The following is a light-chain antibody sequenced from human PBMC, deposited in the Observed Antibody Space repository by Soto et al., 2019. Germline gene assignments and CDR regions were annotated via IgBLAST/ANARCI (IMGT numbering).Light chain of an antibody. J-gene: IGKJ5*01. CDR1: QSVRDN. V-gene: IGKV3-15*01. CDR2: RAS. Sequence: EILLTQSPGSLAVSPGEVATLSCRASQSVRDNLAWYQQKPGQAPRLLIYRASIRATGVPARFSGSGSGTEFTLTISGLQSEDFAVYYCQQRSNWRITFGQGTRLEIK. CDR3: QQRSNWRIT.